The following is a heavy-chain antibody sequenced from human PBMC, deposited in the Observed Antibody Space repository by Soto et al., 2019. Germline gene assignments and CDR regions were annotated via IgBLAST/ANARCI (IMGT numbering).Heavy chain of an antibody. CDR2: IYPGDSYT. D-gene: IGHD3-16*02. J-gene: IGHJ4*02. Sequence: PGESLKISCKGSGYSFTSYWIGWVRQMPGKGLEWMGIIYPGDSYTRYSPSFQGQVTISPDKSISTAYLQWSSLTASDTAISYFARYDPLRDIADYWGQGTLVIVSS. CDR1: GYSFTSYW. CDR3: ARYDPLRDIADY. V-gene: IGHV5-51*01.